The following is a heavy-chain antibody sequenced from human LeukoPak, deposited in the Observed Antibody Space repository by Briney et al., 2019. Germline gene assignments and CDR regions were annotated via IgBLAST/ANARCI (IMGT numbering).Heavy chain of an antibody. J-gene: IGHJ5*02. CDR3: ARGPRGVVVVAATPNPHFDP. CDR2: ISASGST. Sequence: SETLSLTCTVSGGSISSYYWSWIRQPAGKGLEWIGLISASGSTNYNPSLKSRVTISVDTSKNQFSLKLSSVTAADTAVYYCARGPRGVVVVAATPNPHFDPWGQGTLVTVSA. V-gene: IGHV4-4*07. D-gene: IGHD2-15*01. CDR1: GGSISSYY.